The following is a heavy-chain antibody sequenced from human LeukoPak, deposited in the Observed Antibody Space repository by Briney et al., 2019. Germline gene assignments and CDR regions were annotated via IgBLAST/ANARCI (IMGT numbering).Heavy chain of an antibody. CDR3: ARYGIHNWFDP. CDR2: MYYLGTT. Sequence: SETLSLTCTVSGGSISSTSYYWGWIRQPPGKGLEGIGNMYYLGTTYYNPSLKSRVTISVDTSKSHFSLYLSSVTAADTAVYYCARYGIHNWFDPWGQGTLVTVSS. D-gene: IGHD4-17*01. J-gene: IGHJ5*02. V-gene: IGHV4-39*02. CDR1: GGSISSTSYY.